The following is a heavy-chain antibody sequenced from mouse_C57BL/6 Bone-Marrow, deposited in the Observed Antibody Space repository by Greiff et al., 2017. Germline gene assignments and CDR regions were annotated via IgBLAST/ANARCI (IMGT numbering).Heavy chain of an antibody. CDR1: GFSLTSYG. D-gene: IGHD2-4*01. V-gene: IGHV2-4*01. J-gene: IGHJ4*01. CDR2: IWSGGST. CDR3: AKNPLYDYEDAMDY. Sequence: VQGVESGPGLVQPSQSLSITCTVSGFSLTSYGVHWVRQPPGKGLEWLGVIWSGGSTDYNAAFISRLSISKDNSKSQVFFKMNSLQADDTAIYYCAKNPLYDYEDAMDYWGQGTSVTVSS.